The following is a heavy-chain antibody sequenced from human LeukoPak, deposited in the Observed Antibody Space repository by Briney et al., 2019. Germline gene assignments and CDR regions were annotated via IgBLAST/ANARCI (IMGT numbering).Heavy chain of an antibody. Sequence: APVKVSCKASGYTFTSYGISWVRQAPGQGLEWMGWISGYSGNTNYAQKFQGRVTMTTDTSTSTAYMELRSLRSDDTAVYYCARSLVVIALDAFDIWGQGTMVTVSS. CDR2: ISGYSGNT. CDR1: GYTFTSYG. J-gene: IGHJ3*02. V-gene: IGHV1-18*01. CDR3: ARSLVVIALDAFDI. D-gene: IGHD3-22*01.